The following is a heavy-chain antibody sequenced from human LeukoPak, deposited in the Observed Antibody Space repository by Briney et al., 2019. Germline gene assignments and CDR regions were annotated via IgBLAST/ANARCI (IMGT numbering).Heavy chain of an antibody. D-gene: IGHD3-22*01. CDR3: ARSPTFYDSSGWSDY. J-gene: IGHJ4*02. Sequence: PSETLSLTCTVSGGSISSSSYYWGWIRQPPGKGLEWIGSIYYSGSTYYNPSLKSRVTISVDTSKNQFSLKLSSVTAADTAVYYCARSPTFYDSSGWSDYWGQGTLVTVSS. V-gene: IGHV4-39*07. CDR1: GGSISSSSYY. CDR2: IYYSGST.